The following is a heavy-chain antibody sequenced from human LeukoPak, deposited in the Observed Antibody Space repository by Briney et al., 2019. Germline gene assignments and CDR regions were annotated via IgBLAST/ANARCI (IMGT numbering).Heavy chain of an antibody. CDR3: ARGQVVISEYCFDY. J-gene: IGHJ4*02. CDR1: GFTVSSNY. CDR2: IYSGGST. D-gene: IGHD3-22*01. V-gene: IGHV3-53*01. Sequence: GGSLRLSCAASGFTVSSNYMSWVRQAPGKGLEWVSVIYSGGSTYYADSVKGRFTISRDNSKNTLYLQMNSLRAEDTAVYYCARGQVVISEYCFDYWGQGTLVTVSS.